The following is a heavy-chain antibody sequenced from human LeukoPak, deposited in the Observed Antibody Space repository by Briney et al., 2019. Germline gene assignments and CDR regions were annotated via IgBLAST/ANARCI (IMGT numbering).Heavy chain of an antibody. Sequence: SETLSLTCTVSGGSISSYYWSWIRQPAGKGLEWIGRIYTSGSTNYNPSLKSRVTISVDTSKNQFSLKLSSVTAADTAVYYCARGLRDVEMATETFYDYWGQGTLVTVSS. J-gene: IGHJ4*02. V-gene: IGHV4-4*07. CDR1: GGSISSYY. CDR3: ARGLRDVEMATETFYDY. D-gene: IGHD5-24*01. CDR2: IYTSGST.